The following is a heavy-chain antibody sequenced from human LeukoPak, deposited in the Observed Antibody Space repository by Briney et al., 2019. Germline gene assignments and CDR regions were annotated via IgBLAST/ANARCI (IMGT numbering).Heavy chain of an antibody. CDR2: ISSSSSYI. V-gene: IGHV3-21*01. Sequence: GGSLRLSCAASGFTFSSYSMNWVRQAPGKGLEWVSSISSSSSYIYYADSVKGRFTISRDNAKNSLYLQMNSLRAEDTAVYYCARDPITMVRGVSPPSPGWGQGTLVTVSS. CDR1: GFTFSSYS. CDR3: ARDPITMVRGVSPPSPG. J-gene: IGHJ4*02. D-gene: IGHD3-10*01.